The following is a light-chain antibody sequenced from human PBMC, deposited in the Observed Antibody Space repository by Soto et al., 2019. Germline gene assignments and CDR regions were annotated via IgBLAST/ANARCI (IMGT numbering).Light chain of an antibody. V-gene: IGLV2-8*01. CDR1: SSDVGGYNF. CDR3: SSYAGSNIV. J-gene: IGLJ2*01. CDR2: EVN. Sequence: HSALTQPPSASGSPGQSVTVSCTGTSSDVGGYNFVSWYQLHPGKAPKLMIYEVNKRPSGVPARFSGSKSGNTASLTVSGLQAEDEADYYCSSYAGSNIVFGGGTKLTVL.